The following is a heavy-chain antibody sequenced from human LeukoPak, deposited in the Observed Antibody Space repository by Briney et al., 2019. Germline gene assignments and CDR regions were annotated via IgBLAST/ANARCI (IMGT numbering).Heavy chain of an antibody. Sequence: GGXLRLSCAASGFTFSSNYMSWVRQAPGKGLEWVSVIYSGGSTYYSDSVTGRFTISRDNSKNTLYLQMNSLRAEDTAVYYCAISGPRLDYWGQGTLVTVSS. V-gene: IGHV3-53*01. CDR3: AISGPRLDY. CDR1: GFTFSSNY. D-gene: IGHD1/OR15-1a*01. CDR2: IYSGGST. J-gene: IGHJ4*02.